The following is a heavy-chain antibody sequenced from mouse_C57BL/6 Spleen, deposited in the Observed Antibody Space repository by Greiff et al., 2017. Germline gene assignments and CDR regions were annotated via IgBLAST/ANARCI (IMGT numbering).Heavy chain of an antibody. CDR2: IHPNSGST. J-gene: IGHJ3*01. V-gene: IGHV1-64*01. CDR3: ARSSYYGSSYYAY. Sequence: QVQLKQPGAELVKPGASVKLSCKASGYTFTSYWMHWVKQRPGQGLEWIGMIHPNSGSTNYNEKFKSKATLTVDKSSSTAYMQLSSLTSEDSAVYYCARSSYYGSSYYAYWGQGTLVTVSA. CDR1: GYTFTSYW. D-gene: IGHD1-1*01.